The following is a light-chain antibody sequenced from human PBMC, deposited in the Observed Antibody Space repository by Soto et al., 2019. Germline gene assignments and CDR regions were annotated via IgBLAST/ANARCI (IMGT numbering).Light chain of an antibody. CDR1: QSVLYSSNNMNY. J-gene: IGKJ1*01. V-gene: IGKV4-1*01. CDR3: QQYYSSPWT. Sequence: DVVLTQSPDSLAVSLGERATINCKSSQSVLYSSNNMNYLAWYQQKAGQPPKLLIYWASTRESGVPDRFGGSGSGTEFTLTISSLQAEDVAVYYCQQYYSSPWTFGQETKVEIK. CDR2: WAS.